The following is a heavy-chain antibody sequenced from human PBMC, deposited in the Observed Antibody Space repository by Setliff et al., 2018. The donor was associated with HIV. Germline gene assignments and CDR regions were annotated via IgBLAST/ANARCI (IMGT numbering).Heavy chain of an antibody. CDR1: GGSFSDYY. D-gene: IGHD3-9*01. J-gene: IGHJ5*02. CDR2: INHSGST. Sequence: PSETLSLTCAVYGGSFSDYYWSWIRQPPGKGLEWIGEINHSGSTNYNPSLKSRVTISVDTSKNQFSLKLSSVTAADTAVYYCARNYDILTGYSPPNWFDPWGQGTLVTVSS. CDR3: ARNYDILTGYSPPNWFDP. V-gene: IGHV4-34*01.